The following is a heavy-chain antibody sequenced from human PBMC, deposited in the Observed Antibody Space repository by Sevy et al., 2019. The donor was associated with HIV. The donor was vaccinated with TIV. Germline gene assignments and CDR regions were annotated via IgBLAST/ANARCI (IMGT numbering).Heavy chain of an antibody. Sequence: GGSLRLSCAASGFTFSSYAMTWVRQAPGKGLEWVSLISGSGGSTFYADSVKGRFTMSSDNSRNRLYLQMNSLRADDTAVYYCAKDGGYRSPSLANWGQGTLVTVSS. CDR3: AKDGGYRSPSLAN. CDR2: ISGSGGST. D-gene: IGHD2-15*01. CDR1: GFTFSSYA. V-gene: IGHV3-23*01. J-gene: IGHJ4*02.